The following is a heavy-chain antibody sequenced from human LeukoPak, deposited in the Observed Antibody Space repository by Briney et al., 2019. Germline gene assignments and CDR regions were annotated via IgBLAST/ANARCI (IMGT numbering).Heavy chain of an antibody. J-gene: IGHJ4*02. CDR3: AKSRDRFLEWLLPHYFDY. D-gene: IGHD3-3*01. V-gene: IGHV3-48*01. CDR1: GFTFSSYS. CDR2: ISSSSSTI. Sequence: GGSLRLSCAASGFTFSSYSMNWVRQAPGKGLEWVSYISSSSSTIYYADSVRGRFTISRDNSKNTVYLHMNSLRAEDTAVYYCAKSRDRFLEWLLPHYFDYWGQGTLVTVSS.